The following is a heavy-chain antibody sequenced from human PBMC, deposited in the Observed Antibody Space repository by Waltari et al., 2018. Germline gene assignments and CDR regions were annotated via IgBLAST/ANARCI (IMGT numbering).Heavy chain of an antibody. CDR2: IIPILGTA. CDR1: GGTFSSYA. CDR3: ARVGDSSGWLPGDAFDI. J-gene: IGHJ3*02. Sequence: QVQLVQSGAEVKKPGSSVKVSCKASGGTFSSYAISWVRQAPGTGLEWMGGIIPILGTANYAQKFQGRVTITAHKSTSTAYMELRSLRSEDTAVYYFARVGDSSGWLPGDAFDIWGQGTMVTVSS. V-gene: IGHV1-69*14. D-gene: IGHD6-19*01.